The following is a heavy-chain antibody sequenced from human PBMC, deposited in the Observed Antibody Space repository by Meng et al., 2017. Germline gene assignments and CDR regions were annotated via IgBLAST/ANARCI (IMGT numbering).Heavy chain of an antibody. V-gene: IGHV1-8*03. CDR1: GYTFTSYD. CDR2: MNPNSGNT. J-gene: IGHJ4*02. Sequence: ASVKVSCKASGYTFTSYDINWVRQATGQGLEWMGWMNPNSGNTGYAQKFQGRVTITRNTSISTAYMELSSLRSEDTAVYYCASLFMVRGVIGDSTTPLGIDYWGQGTLVTVSS. D-gene: IGHD3-10*01. CDR3: ASLFMVRGVIGDSTTPLGIDY.